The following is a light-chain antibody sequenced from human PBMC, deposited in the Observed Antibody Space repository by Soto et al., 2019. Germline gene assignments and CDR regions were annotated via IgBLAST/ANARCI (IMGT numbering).Light chain of an antibody. CDR3: QQYNNWPRT. J-gene: IGKJ1*01. CDR1: QSVSSD. CDR2: GAS. Sequence: EIVMRQSPATLSVSPGERATLSCRASQSVSSDLAWYHQEPGQAPRLLIYGASTRATGIPARFSGSGSGTEFTLTINSLQSEDFAVYYCQQYNNWPRTFGQGTKVDIK. V-gene: IGKV3-15*01.